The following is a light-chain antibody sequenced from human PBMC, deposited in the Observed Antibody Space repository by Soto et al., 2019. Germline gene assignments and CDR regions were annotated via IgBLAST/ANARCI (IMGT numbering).Light chain of an antibody. Sequence: QSALTQPPSASGSPGQSVTISCTGTSSDVGGGNDVSWYQQHPGKAPKLMTYEVSKRPSGVPDRFSGSKSGTSASLAITGLQAEDEADYYCQSYDSSLSGPYVFGTGTKVTVL. CDR1: SSDVGGGND. CDR3: QSYDSSLSGPYV. V-gene: IGLV2-8*01. CDR2: EVS. J-gene: IGLJ1*01.